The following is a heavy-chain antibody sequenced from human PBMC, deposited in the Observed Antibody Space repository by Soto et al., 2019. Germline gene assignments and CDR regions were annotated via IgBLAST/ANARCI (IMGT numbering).Heavy chain of an antibody. V-gene: IGHV3-23*01. J-gene: IGHJ3*01. Sequence: EVQLLESGGGLVQPGGSLRLSCAASGFSFSSYVMGWVRQAPGKGLEWVSAIGGTSGSTYYADFVKGRFTVSRDDARNTLYLQMSSLRADDTAIYYCAREGLDTAGFFDVWGQGTMVTVSS. CDR3: AREGLDTAGFFDV. CDR2: IGGTSGST. D-gene: IGHD6-13*01. CDR1: GFSFSSYV.